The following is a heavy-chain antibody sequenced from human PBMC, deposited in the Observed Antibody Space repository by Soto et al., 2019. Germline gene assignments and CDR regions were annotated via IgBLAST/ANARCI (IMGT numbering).Heavy chain of an antibody. Sequence: SVKVSCKASGGTFSSYAISWVRQAPGQGLEWMGGIIPIFGTANYAQKFQGRVTITADESTSTAYMELSSLRSEDTAVYYCASGRMYYYDSSGYLPTDYYYGMDVWGQGTTVTVSS. CDR3: ASGRMYYYDSSGYLPTDYYYGMDV. J-gene: IGHJ6*02. D-gene: IGHD3-22*01. CDR2: IIPIFGTA. V-gene: IGHV1-69*13. CDR1: GGTFSSYA.